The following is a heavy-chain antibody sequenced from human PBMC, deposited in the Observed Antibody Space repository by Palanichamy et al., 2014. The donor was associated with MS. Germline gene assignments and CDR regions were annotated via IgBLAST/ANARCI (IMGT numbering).Heavy chain of an antibody. J-gene: IGHJ6*02. D-gene: IGHD2-8*01. CDR1: GFSLSTSGMC. CDR2: IDWDDDK. CDR3: ARQLMYFYDYGMDV. V-gene: IGHV2-70*15. Sequence: QVTLRESGPALVKPTQTLTLTCTFSGFSLSTSGMCVSWIRQPPGKALEWLARIDWDDDKYYSTSLKTRLIITKDTSKNQVVLTMTNMDPVDTGTYYCARQLMYFYDYGMDVWGQGTTVTVSS.